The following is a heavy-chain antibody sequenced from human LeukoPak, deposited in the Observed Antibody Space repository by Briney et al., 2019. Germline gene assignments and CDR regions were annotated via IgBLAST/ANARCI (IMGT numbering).Heavy chain of an antibody. CDR3: ARGCSSTSCYWYFDY. Sequence: ASVKVSCKASGYTFTGYYMHWVRQAPGQGLEWMGWINPSSGGTNYAQKFQGRVTMTRDTSISTAYMELSRLRSDDTAVYYCARGCSSTSCYWYFDYWGQGTLVTVSS. D-gene: IGHD2-2*01. CDR2: INPSSGGT. J-gene: IGHJ4*02. CDR1: GYTFTGYY. V-gene: IGHV1-2*02.